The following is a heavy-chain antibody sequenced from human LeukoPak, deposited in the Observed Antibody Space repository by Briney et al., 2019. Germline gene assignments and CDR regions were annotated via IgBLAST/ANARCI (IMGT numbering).Heavy chain of an antibody. J-gene: IGHJ5*02. CDR2: TKLDSGTT. Sequence: ASVTVSCKASGYTFTTCDINWVRQATAQGLGLMGWTKLDSGTTGYTKRIQGRYTMTRNSSITTSCMELSSLRSEDTAGYYCARGRGSGHKENWFDPWGQGTLVTVSS. V-gene: IGHV1-8*01. D-gene: IGHD6-19*01. CDR3: ARGRGSGHKENWFDP. CDR1: GYTFTTCD.